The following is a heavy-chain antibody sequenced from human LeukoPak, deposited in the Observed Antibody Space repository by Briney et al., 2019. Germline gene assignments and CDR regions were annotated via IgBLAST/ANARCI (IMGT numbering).Heavy chain of an antibody. V-gene: IGHV1-24*01. CDR1: GYTLTELS. D-gene: IGHD3-10*01. CDR3: ATSVGSPPYYYYYYMDV. CDR2: FDPEDGET. Sequence: ASVNVSCKVSGYTLTELSMHWVRQAPGKGLEWMGGFDPEDGETIYAQKFQGRVTMTEDTSTDTAYMELSSLRSEDTAVYYCATSVGSPPYYYYYYMDVWGKGTTVTVSS. J-gene: IGHJ6*03.